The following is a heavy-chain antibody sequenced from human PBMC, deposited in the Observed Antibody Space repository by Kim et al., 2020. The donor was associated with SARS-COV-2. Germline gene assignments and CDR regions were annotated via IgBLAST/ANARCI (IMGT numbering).Heavy chain of an antibody. CDR3: ARASYYYDSSGYQLGPFFDY. CDR2: IYHSGST. CDR1: GGSISSSNW. J-gene: IGHJ4*02. Sequence: SETLSLTCAVSGGSISSSNWWSWVRQPPGKGLEWIGEIYHSGSTNYNPSLKSRVTISVDKSKNQFSLKLSSVTAADTAVYYCARASYYYDSSGYQLGPFFDYWGQGTLVTVSS. D-gene: IGHD3-22*01. V-gene: IGHV4-4*02.